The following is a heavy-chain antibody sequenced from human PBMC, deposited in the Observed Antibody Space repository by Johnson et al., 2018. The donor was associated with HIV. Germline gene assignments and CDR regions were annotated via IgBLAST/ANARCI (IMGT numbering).Heavy chain of an antibody. V-gene: IGHV3-9*01. CDR1: GFTFDDYA. CDR2: ISWNSGSI. Sequence: VHLVESGGGLVQPGRSLRLSCAASGFTFDDYAMHWVRQAPGKGLEWVSGISWNSGSIGYADSVKGRFTISRDNAKNSLYLQMNSLRAEDTALYYCAKLGVVQAFDIWGQGTMVTVSS. CDR3: AKLGVVQAFDI. J-gene: IGHJ3*02. D-gene: IGHD3-3*01.